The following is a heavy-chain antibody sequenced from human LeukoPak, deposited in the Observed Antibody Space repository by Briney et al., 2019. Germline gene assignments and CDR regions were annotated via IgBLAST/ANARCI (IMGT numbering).Heavy chain of an antibody. J-gene: IGHJ6*03. V-gene: IGHV1-2*02. D-gene: IGHD2-8*01. CDR2: INPNSGDT. CDR1: GYTFTGNY. CDR3: TRSAGDCNNGVCCTDYYMDI. Sequence: ASVKVSCKTSGYTFTGNYIHWVRQAPGQGLEWMGWINPNSGDTTYAQKFQGRVSMTGDTSISTAYLELSRLRSDDTAVYYCTRSAGDCNNGVCCTDYYMDIWDKGTTVTVSS.